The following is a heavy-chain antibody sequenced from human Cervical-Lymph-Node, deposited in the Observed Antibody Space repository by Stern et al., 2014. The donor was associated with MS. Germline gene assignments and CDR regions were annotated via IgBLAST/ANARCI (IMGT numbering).Heavy chain of an antibody. D-gene: IGHD1-26*01. Sequence: VQLEESGPGLVKPSQTLSLPCTVSGGPISSGTYYWSWIRQPAGKGLEWIGRIYNSGSTNYNPSLKSRVTMSLDTSKNQVSLTLSSVTAADTAVYFCARDDALGPTRYHYGMDVWGQGTTVTVSS. V-gene: IGHV4-61*02. CDR3: ARDDALGPTRYHYGMDV. CDR1: GGPISSGTYY. J-gene: IGHJ6*02. CDR2: IYNSGST.